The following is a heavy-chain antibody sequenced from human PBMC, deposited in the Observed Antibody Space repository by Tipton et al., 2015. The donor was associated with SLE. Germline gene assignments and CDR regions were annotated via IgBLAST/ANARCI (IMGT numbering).Heavy chain of an antibody. D-gene: IGHD1/OR15-1a*01. J-gene: IGHJ3*02. V-gene: IGHV3-48*03. CDR2: ISSSDTSK. CDR3: TKQVTI. CDR1: GFTFSSYE. Sequence: SLRLSCVASGFTFSSYEMNWVRQAPGKGLEWVSYISSSDTSKYYADSVKGRFTISRDSSRNTLYLQMNSLRVEDTAVYYCTKQVTIWGQGTMVTVSS.